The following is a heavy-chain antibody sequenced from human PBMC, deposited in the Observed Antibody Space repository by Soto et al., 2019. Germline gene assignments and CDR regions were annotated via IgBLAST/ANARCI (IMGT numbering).Heavy chain of an antibody. CDR3: TTDHYCSSTTCPGAFDM. CDR2: IKRKIDDGTT. D-gene: IGHD2-2*01. Sequence: EVQLVESGGGLVEPGRSLRLSCAASGFTFTNVWMTWVRQAPGKGLEWVGRIKRKIDDGTTDYAAPVKGRFTISRDESKSTMYMQMNSLKTEDTAVYYCTTDHYCSSTTCPGAFDMWGQGTMVTASS. CDR1: GFTFTNVW. V-gene: IGHV3-15*05. J-gene: IGHJ3*02.